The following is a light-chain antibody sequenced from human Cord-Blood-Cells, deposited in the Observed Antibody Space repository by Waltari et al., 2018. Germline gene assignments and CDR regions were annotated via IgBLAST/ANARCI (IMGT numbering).Light chain of an antibody. CDR2: DAS. CDR1: QSVSSY. Sequence: EIVLTQSPATLSLSPGERATLSCRASQSVSSYLAWYQQKPGQAPRLLIYDASNRATGSPARFSGSGSGTDFTLTISSLEPEDFAVYYCQQRSNWLTFGQGTKVEIK. V-gene: IGKV3-11*01. J-gene: IGKJ1*01. CDR3: QQRSNWLT.